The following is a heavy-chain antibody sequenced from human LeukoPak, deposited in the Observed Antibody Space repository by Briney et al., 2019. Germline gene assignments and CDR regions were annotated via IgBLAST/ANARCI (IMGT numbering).Heavy chain of an antibody. J-gene: IGHJ5*02. CDR2: ISYDGSDK. CDR1: GFTFSSYA. Sequence: PGGSLRLSCAASGFTFSSYAMHWVRQAPGKGLEWVAVISYDGSDKYYADSVKGRFTISRDNSKNTLYLQMNSLRAEDTAVYYCARERGHWFDPWGQGTLVTVSS. CDR3: ARERGHWFDP. V-gene: IGHV3-30-3*01.